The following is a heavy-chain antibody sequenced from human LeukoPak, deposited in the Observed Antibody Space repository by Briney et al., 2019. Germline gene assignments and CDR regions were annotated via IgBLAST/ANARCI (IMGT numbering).Heavy chain of an antibody. CDR1: GFTFSSYG. CDR2: ISGSGGST. Sequence: GGSLRLSCAASGFTFSSYGMSWVRQAPGKGLEWVSGISGSGGSTYYADSVKGRFTISRDNSKNTLYLQMNSLRAEDTAVYYCAKAVGRAYGDLSYYMDVWGKGTTVTVSS. J-gene: IGHJ6*03. CDR3: AKAVGRAYGDLSYYMDV. V-gene: IGHV3-23*01. D-gene: IGHD4-17*01.